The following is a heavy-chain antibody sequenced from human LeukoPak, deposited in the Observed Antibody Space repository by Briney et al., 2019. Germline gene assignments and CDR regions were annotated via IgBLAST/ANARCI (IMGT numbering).Heavy chain of an antibody. CDR1: GGTFSSYA. Sequence: SVKVSCKASGGTFSSYAISWVRQAPGQGLEWMGRIIPIFGTANYAQKFQGRVTITADESTSTAYMELSSLRSEDTAVYYCAREVIAVAATGLYYYYYMDVWGKGTTVTVSS. CDR2: IIPIFGTA. V-gene: IGHV1-69*13. J-gene: IGHJ6*03. CDR3: AREVIAVAATGLYYYYYMDV. D-gene: IGHD6-19*01.